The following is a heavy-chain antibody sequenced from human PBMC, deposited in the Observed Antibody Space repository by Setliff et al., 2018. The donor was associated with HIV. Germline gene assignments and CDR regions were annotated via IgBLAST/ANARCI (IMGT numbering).Heavy chain of an antibody. J-gene: IGHJ1*01. Sequence: ASETLSLTCTVSNASINSYYWSWIRQPAGRALEWIVRIYFSGRTNYNPSLKSRVKMSIDTSKNQFSLNLSSVTAADTAIYFCARDPYCSGDGCFRYYQHWGRGTLVTVSS. CDR2: IYFSGRT. D-gene: IGHD2-15*01. CDR1: NASINSYY. CDR3: ARDPYCSGDGCFRYYQH. V-gene: IGHV4-4*07.